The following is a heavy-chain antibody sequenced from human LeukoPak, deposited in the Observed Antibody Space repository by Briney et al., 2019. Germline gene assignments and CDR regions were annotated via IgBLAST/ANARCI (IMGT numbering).Heavy chain of an antibody. CDR1: GGSFSGYY. V-gene: IGHV4-34*01. D-gene: IGHD3-16*02. J-gene: IGHJ1*01. CDR2: INHSGST. CDR3: ARGLSAWSLHEYFQH. Sequence: PSETLSLTCAVYGGSFSGYYWSWIRQPPGKGLEWIGEINHSGSTNYNPSLESRVTISVDTSKNQFSLKLSSVTAADTAVYYCARGLSAWSLHEYFQHWGQGTLVTVSS.